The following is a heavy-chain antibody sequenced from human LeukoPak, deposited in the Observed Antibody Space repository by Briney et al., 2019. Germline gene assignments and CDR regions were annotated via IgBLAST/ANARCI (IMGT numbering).Heavy chain of an antibody. Sequence: GGSLRLSCAASGFTFSDHYMDWVRQVPGKGLEWVGRTRDKVNRYTTEYAASVKGRFTISRDDSKNSLYLQMNSLKTEDTAVYFCATGGYDSRGYYTDYWGQGTLVTVSS. D-gene: IGHD3-22*01. CDR2: TRDKVNRYTT. CDR3: ATGGYDSRGYYTDY. J-gene: IGHJ4*02. V-gene: IGHV3-72*01. CDR1: GFTFSDHY.